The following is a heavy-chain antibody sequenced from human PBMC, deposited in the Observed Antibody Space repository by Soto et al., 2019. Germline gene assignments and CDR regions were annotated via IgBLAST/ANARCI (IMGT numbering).Heavy chain of an antibody. V-gene: IGHV4-39*01. CDR3: ARRYSHDFYDKNMYVP. CDR2: IHYSGST. J-gene: IGHJ4*02. CDR1: GGSISIGTDY. Sequence: PSETLSLTCDVSGGSISIGTDYWGWIRQPPGKGLEWIGNIHYSGSTNYNPSLKSRLNISVDTSKNQFSLKLSSVTAADTAMYYCARRYSHDFYDKNMYVPWRRGTQVT. D-gene: IGHD3-22*01.